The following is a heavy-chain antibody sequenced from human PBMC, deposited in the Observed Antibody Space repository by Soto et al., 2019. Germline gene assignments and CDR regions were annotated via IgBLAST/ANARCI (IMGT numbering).Heavy chain of an antibody. D-gene: IGHD6-13*01. CDR2: ISAYNGNT. CDR1: GYTFTSYG. J-gene: IGHJ3*02. Sequence: ASVKVSCKASGYTFTSYGISWVRQAPGQGLEWMGWISAYNGNTNHAQKLQGRVTMTTDTSTSTAYMELRSLRSDDTAVYYCARTARPYSSSWYGRAQADAFDIWGQGTMVTVSS. V-gene: IGHV1-18*04. CDR3: ARTARPYSSSWYGRAQADAFDI.